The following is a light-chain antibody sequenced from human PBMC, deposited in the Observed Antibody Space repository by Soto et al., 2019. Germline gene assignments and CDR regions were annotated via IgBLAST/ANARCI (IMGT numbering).Light chain of an antibody. Sequence: QSALTQPASVSGSPGQSITISCTGTSSDVGGYTYVSWYQQHPGKAPILMIYEVSNRPSGVSNRFSGSKSGNTASLTISGLQAEDEAVYFCSSFASNRDVVFGGGTQLTVL. J-gene: IGLJ2*01. CDR2: EVS. V-gene: IGLV2-14*01. CDR3: SSFASNRDVV. CDR1: SSDVGGYTY.